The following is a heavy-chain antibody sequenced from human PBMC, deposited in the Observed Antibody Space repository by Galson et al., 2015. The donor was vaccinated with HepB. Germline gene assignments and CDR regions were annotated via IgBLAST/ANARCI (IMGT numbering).Heavy chain of an antibody. CDR3: ARDLTMVRGVILCYFDY. V-gene: IGHV3-30*04. D-gene: IGHD3-10*01. CDR1: GFTFSSYA. Sequence: SLRLSCAASGFTFSSYAMHWVRQAPGKGLGWVAVISYDGSNKYYADSVKGRFTISRDNSKNTLYLQMNSLRAEDTAVYYCARDLTMVRGVILCYFDYWGQGTLVTVSS. CDR2: ISYDGSNK. J-gene: IGHJ4*02.